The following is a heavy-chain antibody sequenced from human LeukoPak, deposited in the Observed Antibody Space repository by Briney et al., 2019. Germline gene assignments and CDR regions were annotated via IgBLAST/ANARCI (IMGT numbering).Heavy chain of an antibody. CDR3: VRSRIFGVVGFDY. CDR1: GGSFSGYY. J-gene: IGHJ4*02. Sequence: PSETLSLTCAVYGGSFSGYYWSWIRQPPGKGLEGIGEINHSGSTNYNPSLKRRVTISVDTSKNQFSLKLSSVTAADTAVYYCVRSRIFGVVGFDYWGQGTLVTVSS. CDR2: INHSGST. V-gene: IGHV4-34*01. D-gene: IGHD3-3*01.